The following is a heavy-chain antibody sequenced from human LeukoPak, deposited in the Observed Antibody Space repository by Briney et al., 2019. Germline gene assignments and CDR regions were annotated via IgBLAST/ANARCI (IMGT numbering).Heavy chain of an antibody. CDR2: ICYDGSIQ. J-gene: IGHJ4*02. V-gene: IGHV3-33*01. D-gene: IGHD2-15*01. CDR1: GFTFSSYG. CDR3: ARAGYCSGGSCYGSDY. Sequence: GGSLILSCASSGFTFSSYGMHWVRQAPAKGLEWVAAICYDGSIQYYSDSVKGRFTISRDNSKNTLYLQMDSLSGEETDVYYCARAGYCSGGSCYGSDYWGQGTLVSVSS.